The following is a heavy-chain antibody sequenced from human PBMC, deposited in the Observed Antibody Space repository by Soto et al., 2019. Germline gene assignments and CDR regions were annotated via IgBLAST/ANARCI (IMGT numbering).Heavy chain of an antibody. D-gene: IGHD3-22*01. V-gene: IGHV6-1*01. Sequence: SQTRSLTCVISGDSVSTNSSTWYWIRQSPSRGLEWLGRTYYRSKWFNDYAVSVKGRISINPDTSKNQFSLKLSSVTAADTAVYYCARAHYYYDSSGYFHYWGQGSLVTVSS. CDR2: TYYRSKWFN. CDR1: GDSVSTNSST. CDR3: ARAHYYYDSSGYFHY. J-gene: IGHJ4*02.